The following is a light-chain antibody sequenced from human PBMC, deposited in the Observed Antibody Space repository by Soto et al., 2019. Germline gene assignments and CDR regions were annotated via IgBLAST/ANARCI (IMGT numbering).Light chain of an antibody. Sequence: GGRECRSCWARQGIGSWLAWYQKKPGKAPILLIYAASSLQSGVPSRFSGSGAGTHVRLTVSTLLPKRCSDFMCQLANYDPTTFAPGTRLEIK. CDR1: QGIGSW. CDR2: AAS. V-gene: IGKV1-12*01. J-gene: IGKJ5*01. CDR3: QLANYDPTT.